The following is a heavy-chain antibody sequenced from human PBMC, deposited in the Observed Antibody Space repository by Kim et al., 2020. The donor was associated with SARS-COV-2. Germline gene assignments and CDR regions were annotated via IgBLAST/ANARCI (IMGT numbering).Heavy chain of an antibody. Sequence: SVKVSCKVSGGAFSSFVISWVRQAPGQGLEWMGDVIPIFSRTTYGQILQGRVTISADVSTTTAYLELSSLTFKDTAVYYCATDSGVASSQGALDHWGQGPLVTVSS. CDR1: GGAFSSFV. D-gene: IGHD6-13*01. V-gene: IGHV1-69*13. J-gene: IGHJ4*02. CDR3: ATDSGVASSQGALDH. CDR2: VIPIFSRT.